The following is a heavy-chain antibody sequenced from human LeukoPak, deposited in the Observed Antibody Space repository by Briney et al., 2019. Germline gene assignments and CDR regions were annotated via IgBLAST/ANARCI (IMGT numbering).Heavy chain of an antibody. J-gene: IGHJ4*02. CDR3: ARLTVGSTRDDY. D-gene: IGHD1-26*01. CDR2: IYYSGST. CDR1: GGSISSSSYY. Sequence: PSETLSLTCTVSGGSISSSSYYWGWIRQPPGKGLEWIASIYYSGSTYYNPSLKSRVSISVDTSKNQFSLKLSSVTTAGTAVYYCARLTVGSTRDDYWGQGTLVTVSS. V-gene: IGHV4-39*07.